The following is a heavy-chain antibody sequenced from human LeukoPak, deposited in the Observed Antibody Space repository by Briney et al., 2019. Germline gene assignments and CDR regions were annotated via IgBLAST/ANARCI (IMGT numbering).Heavy chain of an antibody. J-gene: IGHJ4*02. CDR2: ISSSSSTI. V-gene: IGHV3-48*04. Sequence: GGSLRLSCAASGFTFSSYSMNWVRQAPGKGLEWVSYISSSSSTIYYADSVKGRFTISRDNAKNSLYLQMNSLRAEDTAVYYCASILGYSSSWYSALLDYWGQGTLVTVSS. CDR1: GFTFSSYS. CDR3: ASILGYSSSWYSALLDY. D-gene: IGHD6-13*01.